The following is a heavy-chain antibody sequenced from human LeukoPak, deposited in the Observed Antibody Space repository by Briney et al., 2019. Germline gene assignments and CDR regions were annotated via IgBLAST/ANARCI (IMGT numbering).Heavy chain of an antibody. CDR3: AKRGVVIRVILVGLHKEAYYFDS. J-gene: IGHJ4*02. Sequence: GGSLRLPCAASEITLRNYGMSWARKAQGKGLEWVPGIRAIGGGKNYADSVKGRFTISRDNPKNTLFLQMNSLRAEDTAVYFCAKRGVVIRVILVGLHKEAYYFDSWGQGALVTVSS. V-gene: IGHV3-23*01. CDR2: IRAIGGGK. CDR1: EITLRNYG. D-gene: IGHD3-22*01.